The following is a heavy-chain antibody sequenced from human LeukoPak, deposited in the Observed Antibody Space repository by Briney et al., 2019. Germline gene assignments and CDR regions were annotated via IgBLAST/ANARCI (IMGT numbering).Heavy chain of an antibody. CDR1: GYTFTGYY. CDR2: INPDSGGT. D-gene: IGHD1-26*01. V-gene: IGHV1-2*02. CDR3: ARVVGATTVYYYYYMDV. J-gene: IGHJ6*03. Sequence: ASVKVSCKASGYTFTGYYIHWVRQAPGQGLEWMGWINPDSGGTNYAQNFQGRVTMTRDTSISTAYMELSRLRSDDTAVYYCARVVGATTVYYYYYMDVWGKGTTVTVSS.